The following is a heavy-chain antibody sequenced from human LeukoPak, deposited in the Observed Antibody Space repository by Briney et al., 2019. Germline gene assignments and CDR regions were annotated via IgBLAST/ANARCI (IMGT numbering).Heavy chain of an antibody. CDR3: ARGGQYYDSSGYYCDY. CDR1: GYTFTSYD. J-gene: IGHJ4*02. Sequence: GASVKVSCKASGYTFTSYDINWVRQATGQGLEWMGGIIPIFGTANYAQKFQGRVTITADESTSTAYMELSSLRSEDTAVYYCARGGQYYDSSGYYCDYWGQGTLVTVSS. D-gene: IGHD3-22*01. CDR2: IIPIFGTA. V-gene: IGHV1-69*13.